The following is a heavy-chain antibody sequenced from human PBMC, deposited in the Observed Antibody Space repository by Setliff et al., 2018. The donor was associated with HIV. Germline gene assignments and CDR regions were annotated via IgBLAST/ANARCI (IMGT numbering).Heavy chain of an antibody. D-gene: IGHD4-17*01. CDR1: GFTFSDYY. CDR3: ARGPTTVTNYYYYMDV. Sequence: GSLRLSCAASGFTFSDYYMSWIRQAPGKGLKWVSYISSSSSYTNYADSVKGRFTISRDNDRNSLYLQMNGLRAEDTAVYYCARGPTTVTNYYYYMDVWGKGTTVTVSS. V-gene: IGHV3-11*06. J-gene: IGHJ6*03. CDR2: ISSSSSYT.